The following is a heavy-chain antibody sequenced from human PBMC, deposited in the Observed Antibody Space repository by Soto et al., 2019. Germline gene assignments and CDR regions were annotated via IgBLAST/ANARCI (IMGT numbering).Heavy chain of an antibody. V-gene: IGHV3-23*01. CDR3: ALGGSSGWYSAFDI. CDR1: GFTFSSYA. CDR2: ISGSGGST. D-gene: IGHD6-19*01. Sequence: GGSLRLSCAASGFTFSSYAMSWVRQAPGKGLEWVSAISGSGGSTYYADSVKGRFTISRDNSKNTLYLQMNSLRAEDMAVYYCALGGSSGWYSAFDIWGQGTMVTVSS. J-gene: IGHJ3*02.